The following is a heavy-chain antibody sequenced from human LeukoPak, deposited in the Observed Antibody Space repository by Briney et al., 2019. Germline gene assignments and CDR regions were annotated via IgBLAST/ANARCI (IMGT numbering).Heavy chain of an antibody. CDR3: ARDDYNFDY. CDR1: GFTFSSYE. Sequence: GGSLRLSCAASGFTFSSYEMNWVRQAPGKGLEWVSYISSSGSTIYYADSVQGRFAISRDNAKNSLYLQMSSLRAEDTAVYYCARDDYNFDYWGQGTLVTVSS. D-gene: IGHD3-16*01. J-gene: IGHJ4*02. V-gene: IGHV3-48*03. CDR2: ISSSGSTI.